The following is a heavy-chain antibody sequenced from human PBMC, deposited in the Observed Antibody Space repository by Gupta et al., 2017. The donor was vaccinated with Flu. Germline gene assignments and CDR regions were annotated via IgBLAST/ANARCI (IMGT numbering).Heavy chain of an antibody. CDR2: ISSSSSTV. J-gene: IGHJ3*02. D-gene: IGHD3-22*01. CDR1: GFTFSRYS. V-gene: IGHV3-48*02. CDR3: ARPLYYYDSTAFDI. Sequence: EVQLVESGGGLVQPGGSLRLSCAASGFTFSRYSLNWVRQAPGKGLEWVSYISSSSSTVYYADSVKGRFTISRDNAKNSLYLQMNSLRDEDTAVYYCARPLYYYDSTAFDIWGQGTMVTVSS.